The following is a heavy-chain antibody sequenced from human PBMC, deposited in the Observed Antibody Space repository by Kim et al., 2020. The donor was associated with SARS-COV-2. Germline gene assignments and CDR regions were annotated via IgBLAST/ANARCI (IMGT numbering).Heavy chain of an antibody. V-gene: IGHV3-21*01. D-gene: IGHD6-13*01. CDR2: I. Sequence: IYNADSVKRRLTIPRENAKHSLYQQMNSLRAEDTAVYYCARVGYGSSWYDYWGQGTLVTVSS. CDR3: ARVGYGSSWYDY. J-gene: IGHJ4*02.